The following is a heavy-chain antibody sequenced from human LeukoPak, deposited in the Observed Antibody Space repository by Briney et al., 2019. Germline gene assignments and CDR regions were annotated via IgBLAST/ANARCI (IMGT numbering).Heavy chain of an antibody. CDR3: ARLRSGYSSGWYVDY. D-gene: IGHD6-19*01. CDR2: IFYIGST. CDR1: GGSMSSYY. V-gene: IGHV4-59*08. J-gene: IGHJ4*02. Sequence: SETLSLTCNVSGGSMSSYYWSWIRQSPGKGLEWIGYIFYIGSTNYNPSLKSRVTISVDTSKNQFSLKLSSVTAADTAVYYCARLRSGYSSGWYVDYWGQGTLVTVSS.